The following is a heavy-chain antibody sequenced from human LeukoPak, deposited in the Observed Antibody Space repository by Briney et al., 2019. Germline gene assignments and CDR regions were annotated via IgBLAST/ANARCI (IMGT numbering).Heavy chain of an antibody. CDR3: ARAVEVRSSRYYYYGMDV. CDR1: GGTFSSYA. J-gene: IGHJ6*04. Sequence: GASVKVSCKASGGTFSSYAISWVRQAPGQGLEWMGGIIPIFGTANYAQKFQGSVTITADKSTSTAYMELSSLRSEDTAVYYCARAVEVRSSRYYYYGMDVWGKGTTVTVSS. V-gene: IGHV1-69*06. CDR2: IIPIFGTA. D-gene: IGHD3-10*01.